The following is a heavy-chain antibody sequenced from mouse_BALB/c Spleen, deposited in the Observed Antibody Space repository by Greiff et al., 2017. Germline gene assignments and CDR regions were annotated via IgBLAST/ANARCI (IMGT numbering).Heavy chain of an antibody. CDR1: GYTFTDYE. CDR2: IDPETGGT. D-gene: IGHD2-1*01. V-gene: IGHV1-15*01. Sequence: QVQLKESGAELVRPGASVTLSCKASGYTFTDYEMHWVKQTPVHGLEWIGAIDPETGGTAYNQKFKGKATLTADKSSSTAYMELRSLTSEDSAVYYCTRCYYGNYGFYAMDYWGQGTSVTVSS. J-gene: IGHJ4*01. CDR3: TRCYYGNYGFYAMDY.